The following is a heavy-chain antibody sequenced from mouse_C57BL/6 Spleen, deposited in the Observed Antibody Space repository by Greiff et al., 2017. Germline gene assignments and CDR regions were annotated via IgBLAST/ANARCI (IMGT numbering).Heavy chain of an antibody. CDR2: IHPNSGST. D-gene: IGHD4-1*01. Sequence: VQLQQPGAELVKPGASVKLSCKASGYTFTSYWMHWVKQRPGQGLEWIGMIHPNSGSTNYNERFKSEATLAVDKSSSTAYMQLSSLTSEDSAVYYGAREDWDEFAYWGQGTLVTVAA. CDR3: AREDWDEFAY. J-gene: IGHJ3*01. V-gene: IGHV1-64*01. CDR1: GYTFTSYW.